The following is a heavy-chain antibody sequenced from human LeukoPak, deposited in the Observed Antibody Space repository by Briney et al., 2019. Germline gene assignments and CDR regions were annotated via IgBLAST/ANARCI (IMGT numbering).Heavy chain of an antibody. CDR1: GFTFSSYD. Sequence: TGGSLRLSCAASGFTFSSYDMNWVRQAPGKGLEWVSGISGSGGSTYYAEPVKGRLPISKENSKNTLYLQMNSLRAEDTAIYFCAKGTYCSSTSCFVGVAGWFDPWGQGTLVTVSS. CDR3: AKGTYCSSTSCFVGVAGWFDP. J-gene: IGHJ5*02. D-gene: IGHD2-2*01. CDR2: ISGSGGST. V-gene: IGHV3-23*01.